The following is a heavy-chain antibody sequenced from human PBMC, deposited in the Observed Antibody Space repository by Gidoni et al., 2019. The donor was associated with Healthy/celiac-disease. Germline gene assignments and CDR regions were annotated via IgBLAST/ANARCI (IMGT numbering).Heavy chain of an antibody. J-gene: IGHJ4*02. CDR1: GFTFSNAW. CDR2: IKSKTDGGTT. D-gene: IGHD1-26*01. Sequence: EVQLVESGGCLVKPGGCLRLSCSASGFTFSNAWMSWVRQAPGKGLEWVGRIKSKTDGGTTDYAAPVKGRFTISRDDSKNTLYLQMNRLKTEDTAVYYCTTGQVGATKERKAVFDYWGQGTLVTVSS. CDR3: TTGQVGATKERKAVFDY. V-gene: IGHV3-15*01.